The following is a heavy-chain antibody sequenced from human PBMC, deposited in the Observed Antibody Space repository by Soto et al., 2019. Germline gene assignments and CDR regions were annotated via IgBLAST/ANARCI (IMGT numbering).Heavy chain of an antibody. V-gene: IGHV3-23*01. CDR3: AKASYYGDYPYYFDY. CDR2: SSAGGSST. J-gene: IGHJ4*02. D-gene: IGHD4-17*01. CDR1: GFTFGSYA. Sequence: EVQLLESGGGLVQPGGSLRLSCAASGFTFGSYAMSWVRQAPGRGLEWVSGSSAGGSSTYYADSVKGRFTISRDNSKNALFLQMNSLRAEGTAVYYCAKASYYGDYPYYFDYWGQGTRVTVSS.